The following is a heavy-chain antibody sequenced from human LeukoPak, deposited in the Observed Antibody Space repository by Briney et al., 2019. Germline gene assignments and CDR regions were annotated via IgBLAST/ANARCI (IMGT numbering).Heavy chain of an antibody. CDR2: ISSNGGST. CDR3: ARDSLGPFDY. CDR1: GFTFSSYA. V-gene: IGHV3-64*01. J-gene: IGHJ4*02. Sequence: GGSLRLSCAASGFTFSSYAMHWVRQAPGKGLEYVSAISSNGGSTYYANSVKGRFTISRDNSKNTLYLQMGSLSAEDLAVYFCARDSLGPFDYWGQGTLVTVSS.